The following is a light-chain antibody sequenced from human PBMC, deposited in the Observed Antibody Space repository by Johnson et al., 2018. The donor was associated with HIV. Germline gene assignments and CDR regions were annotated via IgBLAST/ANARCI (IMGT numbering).Light chain of an antibody. J-gene: IGLJ1*01. CDR2: ENN. CDR1: SSNIGNNY. CDR3: GTWDSSLSAFCV. V-gene: IGLV1-51*02. Sequence: QSLLTQPPSVSAAPGQKVTISCSGSSSNIGNNYVSWYQQLPGTAPKLLIYENNKRPSGIPDRFSGSKSGTSATLGITGLQTGDEADYYCGTWDSSLSAFCVFGTGTKVTVL.